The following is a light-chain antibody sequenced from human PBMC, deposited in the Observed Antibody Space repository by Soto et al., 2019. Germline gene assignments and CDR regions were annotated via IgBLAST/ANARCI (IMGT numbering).Light chain of an antibody. CDR1: SSNIGAGYD. V-gene: IGLV1-40*01. J-gene: IGLJ3*02. CDR2: GNS. CDR3: QSYDSRLSGWV. Sequence: QSVLTQPPSVSGAPGQRVTISCTGSSSNIGAGYDVLWYQQLPGTAPKLLIYGNSNRPSGVPDRFSGSKSGTSASLAITGLQAEDEADYYCQSYDSRLSGWVFGGGTKLTVL.